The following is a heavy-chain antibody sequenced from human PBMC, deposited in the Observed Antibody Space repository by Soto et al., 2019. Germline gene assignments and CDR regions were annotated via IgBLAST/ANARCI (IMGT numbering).Heavy chain of an antibody. V-gene: IGHV3-21*01. CDR3: ARDRDTMVRVYYYGMDV. CDR1: GFPFSSYI. D-gene: IGHD3-10*01. CDR2: ISSSSSYT. Sequence: PGGSLSLSCAASGFPFSSYIMNWVRQAPGKGLEWVSSISSSSSYTYYADSVKGRFTISRDNAKNSLYLQMNSLRAEDTAVYYCARDRDTMVRVYYYGMDVWGQGTTVTVSS. J-gene: IGHJ6*02.